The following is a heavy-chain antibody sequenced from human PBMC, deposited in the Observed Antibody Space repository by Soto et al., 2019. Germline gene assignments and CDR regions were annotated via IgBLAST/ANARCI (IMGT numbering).Heavy chain of an antibody. J-gene: IGHJ5*02. CDR2: IIPIFGTA. CDR1: GGTFSSYA. V-gene: IGHV1-69*12. Sequence: QVQLVQSGAEVKKPGSSVKVSCKASGGTFSSYAISWVRQAPGQGLEWMGGIIPIFGTANYAQKFQGRVTSTADESTSTAYMGLSSRRSEDTAVYYCASGRPAEDCSGGSCYLNWFDPWGQGTLVTVSS. CDR3: ASGRPAEDCSGGSCYLNWFDP. D-gene: IGHD2-15*01.